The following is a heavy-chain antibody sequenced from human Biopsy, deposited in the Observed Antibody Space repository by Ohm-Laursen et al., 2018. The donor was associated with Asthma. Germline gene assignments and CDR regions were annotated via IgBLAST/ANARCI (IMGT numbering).Heavy chain of an antibody. CDR2: ISVYNGNT. CDR1: GYTFNSAG. J-gene: IGHJ6*02. Sequence: SVKVSCKASGYTFNSAGITWVRQAPGQGLEWMGWISVYNGNTKVAQKLQDRVTMITDTSTSTAYMELRSLRSDDTAVYFCARAVDYSHYYGIDVWGQGPTVTVS. CDR3: ARAVDYSHYYGIDV. D-gene: IGHD3-10*01. V-gene: IGHV1-18*01.